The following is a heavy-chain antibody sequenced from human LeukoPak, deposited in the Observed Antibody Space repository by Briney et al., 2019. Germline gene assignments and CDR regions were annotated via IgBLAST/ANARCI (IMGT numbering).Heavy chain of an antibody. CDR2: ISSSGSII. V-gene: IGHV3-48*03. J-gene: IGHJ4*02. D-gene: IGHD1-14*01. CDR1: GFTFNSYE. Sequence: PGGSLRLSCAASGFTFNSYEMNWVRQAPGKGLEWVSYISSSGSIIYYADSVKGRFTISRDNAKNSLYLQMNSPRAEDTAVYYCARGISYWGQGTLVTVSS. CDR3: ARGISY.